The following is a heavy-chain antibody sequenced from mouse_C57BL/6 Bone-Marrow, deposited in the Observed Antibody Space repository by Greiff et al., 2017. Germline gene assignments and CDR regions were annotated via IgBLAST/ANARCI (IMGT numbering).Heavy chain of an antibody. V-gene: IGHV2-5*01. D-gene: IGHD2-3*01. J-gene: IGHJ3*01. Sequence: VQLVESGPGLVQPSQSLSITCTVSGFSLTSYGVHWVRQSPGKGLEWLGVIWRGGSTDYNAAFMSRLSITKDNSKSQVFFKMNSLQADDTAIYYCAKKGYDGYYGFAYWGQGTLVTVSA. CDR1: GFSLTSYG. CDR2: IWRGGST. CDR3: AKKGYDGYYGFAY.